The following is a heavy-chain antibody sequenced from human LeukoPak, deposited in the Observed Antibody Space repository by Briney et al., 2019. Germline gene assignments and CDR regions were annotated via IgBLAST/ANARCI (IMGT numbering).Heavy chain of an antibody. CDR1: GFTFSSYA. D-gene: IGHD2-2*01. CDR2: TSSTGVST. Sequence: GGSLRLSCAASGFTFSSYAMNWVRQAPGKGLEWVSGTSSTGVSTFYADSVKGRFTVSRDNSKNTLSLQMSSLRAEDTAVYYCAKDPGVVPAHYFDYWGQGTLVTVSS. V-gene: IGHV3-23*01. CDR3: AKDPGVVPAHYFDY. J-gene: IGHJ4*02.